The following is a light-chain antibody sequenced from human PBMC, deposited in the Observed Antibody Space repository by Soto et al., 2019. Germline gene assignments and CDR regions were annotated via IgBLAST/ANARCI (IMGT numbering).Light chain of an antibody. CDR2: GAS. CDR1: QSVSSSY. CDR3: QQYNNWPRT. V-gene: IGKV3-20*01. J-gene: IGKJ1*01. Sequence: EIVFTQSPGTLSLSPGARATLSFRSSQSVSSSYLAWYQQKPGQAPRLLIYGASSRATGIPDRFSGSGSGTEFTLTINSLQSEDFAVYYCQQYNNWPRTFGQGTKVDIK.